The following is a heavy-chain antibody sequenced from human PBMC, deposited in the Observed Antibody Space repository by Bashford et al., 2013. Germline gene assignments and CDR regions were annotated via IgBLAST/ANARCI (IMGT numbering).Heavy chain of an antibody. J-gene: IGHJ4*02. CDR3: ATRRDYYDSSGYGNWGHYFDY. Sequence: ASVKVSCKVSGYTLTELSMHWVRQAPGKGLEWMGGFDPEDGETIYAQKFQGRVTMTEDTSTDTAYMELSSLRSEDTAVYYCATRRDYYDSSGYGNWGHYFDYWGQGTLVTVSS. V-gene: IGHV1-24*01. CDR2: FDPEDGET. D-gene: IGHD3-22*01. CDR1: GYTLTELS.